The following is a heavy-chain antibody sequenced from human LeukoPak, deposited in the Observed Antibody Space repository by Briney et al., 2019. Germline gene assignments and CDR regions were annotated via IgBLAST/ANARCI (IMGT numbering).Heavy chain of an antibody. J-gene: IGHJ5*02. Sequence: PGRSLRLSCAASGFTFSSYAMHWVRQAPGKGLEWVAVISYDGSNKYYADSVKGRFTISRDNSKNTLYLQMNSLRAEDTAVYYCAKEVSSSWYVPPWGQGTLVTVSS. D-gene: IGHD6-13*01. CDR1: GFTFSSYA. V-gene: IGHV3-30-3*01. CDR2: ISYDGSNK. CDR3: AKEVSSSWYVPP.